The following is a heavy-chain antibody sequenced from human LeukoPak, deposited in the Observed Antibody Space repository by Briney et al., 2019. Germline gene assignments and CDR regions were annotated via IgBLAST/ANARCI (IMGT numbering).Heavy chain of an antibody. J-gene: IGHJ5*02. D-gene: IGHD3-10*01. CDR1: GYTFTSYD. CDR2: MNPDSGNT. CDR3: TRAALRGVILYWLDP. Sequence: ASVKVSCKASGYTFTSYDINWVRQATGQGPEWMGWMNPDSGNTGFAQKFQGRVTMTRNISTGTAYMELSSLTSEDTAVYYCTRAALRGVILYWLDPWGQGTLVTVSS. V-gene: IGHV1-8*01.